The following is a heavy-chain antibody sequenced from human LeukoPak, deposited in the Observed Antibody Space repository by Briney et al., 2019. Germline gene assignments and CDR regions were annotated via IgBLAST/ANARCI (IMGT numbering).Heavy chain of an antibody. V-gene: IGHV4-38-2*02. Sequence: SETLSLTCTVSGYSISSGYYWSWIRQPPGKGLEWIGSIYHSGSTYYNPSLKSRVTMSVDTSKNQFSLKLNSVTTADTAVYYCAKDIVVVPARYRGGLDYWGQGTLVTVSS. CDR3: AKDIVVVPARYRGGLDY. D-gene: IGHD2-2*01. J-gene: IGHJ4*02. CDR2: IYHSGST. CDR1: GYSISSGYY.